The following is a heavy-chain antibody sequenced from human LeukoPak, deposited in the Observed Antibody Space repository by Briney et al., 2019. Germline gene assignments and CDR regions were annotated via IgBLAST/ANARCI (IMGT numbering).Heavy chain of an antibody. CDR2: IYYSGST. J-gene: IGHJ6*03. D-gene: IGHD2-15*01. V-gene: IGHV4-59*01. Sequence: SETPSLTRPVSGGPLSSYYWSWIRPPPGKGLEWIGYIYYSGSTNYNPSLKSRVTISVDTSKNQFSLKLRSVTAADTAVYYCARTTEGYCRGRSCYSYYYYMDVWGKGTTVTVSS. CDR1: GGPLSSYY. CDR3: ARTTEGYCRGRSCYSYYYYMDV.